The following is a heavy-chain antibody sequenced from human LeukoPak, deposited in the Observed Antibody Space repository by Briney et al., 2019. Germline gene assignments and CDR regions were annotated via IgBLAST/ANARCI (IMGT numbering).Heavy chain of an antibody. Sequence: GGSLRLSCAASGFTFSSYTMSWVRQAPGKGLEWVSGLSGSGITTYYADSVKGRFTISRDNSKNTLYLQMNSLRAEDTAVYHCARDLCTSTGCQYWFDPWGQGTLVTVSS. CDR2: LSGSGITT. D-gene: IGHD2-2*01. J-gene: IGHJ5*02. V-gene: IGHV3-23*01. CDR1: GFTFSSYT. CDR3: ARDLCTSTGCQYWFDP.